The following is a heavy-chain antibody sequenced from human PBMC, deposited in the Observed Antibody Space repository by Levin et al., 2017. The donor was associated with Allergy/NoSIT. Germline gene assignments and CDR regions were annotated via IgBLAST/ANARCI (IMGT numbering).Heavy chain of an antibody. J-gene: IGHJ4*01. Sequence: GGSLRLSCAASGFSFSDAYMNWVRQAPEKGLEWVARIRTKTDGETTDYAEPVKGRFTISRDDSKNMLYLQMNSLKTEDTGVYYCTSSQWWLPVYWGHGTLVTVSS. CDR3: TSSQWWLPVY. CDR2: IRTKTDGETT. CDR1: GFSFSDAY. V-gene: IGHV3-15*01. D-gene: IGHD5-12*01.